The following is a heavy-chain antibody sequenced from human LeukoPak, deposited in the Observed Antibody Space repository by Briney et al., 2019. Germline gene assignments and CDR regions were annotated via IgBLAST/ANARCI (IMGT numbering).Heavy chain of an antibody. CDR2: IYSGGST. CDR3: AREGDGYNYYFDY. J-gene: IGHJ4*02. CDR1: GFTFSSYW. D-gene: IGHD5-24*01. Sequence: GGSLRLSCAASGFTFSSYWMSWVRQAPGKGLEWVSVIYSGGSTFYADSVKGRFTISRDNSKNTVYLQMNSLRVEDTAVYYCAREGDGYNYYFDYWGQGTLVAVSS. V-gene: IGHV3-53*01.